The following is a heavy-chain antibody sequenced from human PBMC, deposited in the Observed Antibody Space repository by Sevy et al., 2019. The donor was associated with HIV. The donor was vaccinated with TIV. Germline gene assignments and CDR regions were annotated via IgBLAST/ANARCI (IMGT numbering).Heavy chain of an antibody. CDR3: ARGVVMYNWNYGYYFDY. D-gene: IGHD1-7*01. CDR1: GYTFTSYD. J-gene: IGHJ4*02. Sequence: ASVKVSCKASGYTFTSYDINWVRQATGQGLEWMGWMNPNSGNTGYAQKFQGRDTITRNTSISTAYMELSSLRSEDTAVYYCARGVVMYNWNYGYYFDYWGQGTLVTVSS. V-gene: IGHV1-8*03. CDR2: MNPNSGNT.